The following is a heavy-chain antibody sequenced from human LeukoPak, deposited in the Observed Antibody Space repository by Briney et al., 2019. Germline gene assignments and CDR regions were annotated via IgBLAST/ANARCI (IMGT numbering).Heavy chain of an antibody. CDR2: IKQDVGEE. Sequence: GGALRLSCAASGVTFIGYLMSGVREAPGKGLEWGANIKQDVGEEYYVDSVKGRFTISRDNAKNSLYLQMNSLRAEDTAVYYCARDCSGYEGDCFDPWGQGTLVTVSS. J-gene: IGHJ5*02. V-gene: IGHV3-7*01. D-gene: IGHD5-12*01. CDR1: GVTFIGYL. CDR3: ARDCSGYEGDCFDP.